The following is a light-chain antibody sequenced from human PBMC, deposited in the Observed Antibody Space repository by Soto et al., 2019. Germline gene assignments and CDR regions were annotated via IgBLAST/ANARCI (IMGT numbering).Light chain of an antibody. CDR1: QSIRNNY. J-gene: IGKJ1*01. Sequence: EIVLTQSPGTLSLSPGERATLSCRASQSIRNNYLAWYQQKPGQAPRLLIYGASTRATGIPDRFSGSGSGTDFTLTISRLEPEDFAVYYCQQYGGSPRTFGQGTKVERK. CDR3: QQYGGSPRT. CDR2: GAS. V-gene: IGKV3-20*01.